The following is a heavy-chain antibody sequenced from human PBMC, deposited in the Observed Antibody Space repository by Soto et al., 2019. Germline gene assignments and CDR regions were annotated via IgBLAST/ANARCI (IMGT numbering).Heavy chain of an antibody. J-gene: IGHJ4*02. CDR2: IIPILGIA. CDR3: ARAMGDSSSWYIVPIDS. V-gene: IGHV1-69*02. CDR1: GGTFSSYT. Sequence: SVKVSCKAAGGTFSSYTISWVRQAPGQGLEWMGRIIPILGIANYAQKFQGRVTITADKSTSTAYMELSSLRSEDTAVYYCARAMGDSSSWYIVPIDSWGQGTLVTVSS. D-gene: IGHD6-13*01.